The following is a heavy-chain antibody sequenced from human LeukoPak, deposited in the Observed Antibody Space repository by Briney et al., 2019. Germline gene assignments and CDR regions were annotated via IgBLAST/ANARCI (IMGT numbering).Heavy chain of an antibody. CDR2: INHSGST. CDR3: ASNSAGFYFRAAFDI. J-gene: IGHJ3*02. D-gene: IGHD2/OR15-2a*01. CDR1: GGSFSGYY. V-gene: IGHV4-34*01. Sequence: SETLSLTCAVYGGSFSGYYWSWIRQPPGKGLEWIGEINHSGSTNYNPSLKSRVTISVDTSKNQFSLKLSSVTAADTAVYYCASNSAGFYFRAAFDIWGQGTMVTVSS.